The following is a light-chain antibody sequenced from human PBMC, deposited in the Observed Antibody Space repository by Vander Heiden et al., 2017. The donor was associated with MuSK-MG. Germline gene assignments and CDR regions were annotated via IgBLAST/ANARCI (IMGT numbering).Light chain of an antibody. CDR1: QSVSSSY. Sequence: IVLTQSPGTLSLPPGERATLSCRASQSVSSSYLAWYQQKPGQAPRLLIYGASSRATGTPDRFSGSGSGTDFTLTISRLEPEDFAVYYCQQYGSSPPTFGQGTKVEIK. V-gene: IGKV3-20*01. J-gene: IGKJ1*01. CDR3: QQYGSSPPT. CDR2: GAS.